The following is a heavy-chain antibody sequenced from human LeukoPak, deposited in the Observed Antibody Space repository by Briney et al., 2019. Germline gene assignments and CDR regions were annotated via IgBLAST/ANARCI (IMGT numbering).Heavy chain of an antibody. CDR2: INSDGNSV. D-gene: IGHD6-19*01. Sequence: GGSLRLSCEASGFTFSSYWMHWVRQAPGKGLVWVSRINSDGNSVTYAGSVKGRLTISRDNAKNTLYLQMNSLKAEDTAVYYCAREYSSGWSLDYWGQGTLVTVSS. J-gene: IGHJ4*02. V-gene: IGHV3-74*01. CDR1: GFTFSSYW. CDR3: AREYSSGWSLDY.